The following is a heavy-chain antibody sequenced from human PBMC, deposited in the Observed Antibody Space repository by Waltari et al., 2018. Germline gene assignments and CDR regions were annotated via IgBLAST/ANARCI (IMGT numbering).Heavy chain of an antibody. CDR1: GFTFSSYE. CDR2: ISSSGSTI. CDR3: AGFLDGYGMDV. V-gene: IGHV3-48*03. J-gene: IGHJ6*02. Sequence: EVQLVESGGGLVQPGGSLRLSCAASGFTFSSYEMNWVRQAPGKGLEWVSYISSSGSTIYYADSVKGRFTISRDNAKNSLYLQMNSLRAEDTAVYYCAGFLDGYGMDVWGQGTTVTVSS.